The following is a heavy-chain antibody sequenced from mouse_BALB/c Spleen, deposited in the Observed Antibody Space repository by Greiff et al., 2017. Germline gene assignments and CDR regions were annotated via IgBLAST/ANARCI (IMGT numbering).Heavy chain of an antibody. CDR3: ATMITTGYYFDY. CDR1: GFAFSSYD. V-gene: IGHV5-12-1*01. CDR2: ISSGGGST. D-gene: IGHD2-4*01. J-gene: IGHJ2*01. Sequence: EVQVVESGGGLVKPGGSLKLSCAASGFAFSSYDMSWVRQTPEKRLEWVAYISSGGGSTYYPDTVKGRFTISRDNAKNTLYLQMSSLKSEDTAMYYCATMITTGYYFDYWGQGTTLTVSS.